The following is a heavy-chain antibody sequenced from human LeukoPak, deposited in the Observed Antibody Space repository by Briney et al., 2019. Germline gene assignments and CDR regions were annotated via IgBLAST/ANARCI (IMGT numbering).Heavy chain of an antibody. Sequence: SETLSLTCTVSGGSISSYDWSWIRQPPGKGLEWVGDIYYSGSTNYNPSLKSRVTISVDTSKNQFSLKLSSVTAADTAVYYCARGLIMAVAGRGEFHYWGQGTLVTVSS. V-gene: IGHV4-59*01. CDR1: GGSISSYD. CDR3: ARGLIMAVAGRGEFHY. J-gene: IGHJ4*02. CDR2: IYYSGST. D-gene: IGHD6-13*01.